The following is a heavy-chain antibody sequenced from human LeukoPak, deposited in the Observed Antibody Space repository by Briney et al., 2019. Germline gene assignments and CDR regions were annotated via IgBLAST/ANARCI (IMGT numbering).Heavy chain of an antibody. CDR1: GGSISSGGYY. V-gene: IGHV4-30-2*01. CDR2: IYHSGST. J-gene: IGHJ4*02. CDR3: ARGGGGYSGYDI. D-gene: IGHD5-12*01. Sequence: PSQTLSLTCTVSGGSISSGGYYWGWIRQPPGKGLEWIGYIYHSGSTYYNPSLKSRVTISVDRSKNQFSLKLSSVTAADTAVYYCARGGGGYSGYDIWGQGTLVTVSS.